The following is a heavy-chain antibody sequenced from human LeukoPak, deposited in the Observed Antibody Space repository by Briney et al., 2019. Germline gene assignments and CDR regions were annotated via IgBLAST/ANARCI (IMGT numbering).Heavy chain of an antibody. D-gene: IGHD6-19*01. CDR2: IRYDGSSK. CDR3: ARTVPHTASGWSRGKYYYMDV. CDR1: GFTFSSYG. Sequence: PGGSLRLSCAASGFTFSSYGMHWVRQAPGKGLEWVAFIRYDGSSKYYTDSVKGRFTISRDNSKNTLYLQMNSLRAEDTAVYYCARTVPHTASGWSRGKYYYMDVWGKGTTVTISS. J-gene: IGHJ6*03. V-gene: IGHV3-30*02.